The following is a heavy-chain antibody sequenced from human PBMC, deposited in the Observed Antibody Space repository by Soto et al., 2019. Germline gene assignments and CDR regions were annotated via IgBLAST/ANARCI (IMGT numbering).Heavy chain of an antibody. CDR3: ARESGGDLPDY. D-gene: IGHD4-17*01. J-gene: IGHJ4*02. CDR2: IIPILGIA. CDR1: GGTFSSYT. Sequence: QVQLVRSGAEVKKPGSSVKVSCKASGGTFSSYTISWVRQAPGQGLEWMGRIIPILGIANYAQKFQGRVTITADKSTSTAYMELSSLRSEDTAVYYCARESGGDLPDYWGQGTLVTVSS. V-gene: IGHV1-69*08.